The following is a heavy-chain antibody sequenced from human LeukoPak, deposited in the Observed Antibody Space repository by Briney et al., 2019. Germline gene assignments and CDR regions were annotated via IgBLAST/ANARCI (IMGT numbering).Heavy chain of an antibody. CDR3: ARDGYCSGGSCYSGYFDY. Sequence: GGSLRLSCEASGFSFSSYNMDWVRQAPGKGLEWVSYISSSGSTIYYADSVKGRFTISRDNAKNSLYLQMNSLRAEDTAVYYCARDGYCSGGSCYSGYFDYWGQGTLVTVSS. CDR2: ISSSGSTI. J-gene: IGHJ4*02. D-gene: IGHD2-15*01. V-gene: IGHV3-48*03. CDR1: GFSFSSYN.